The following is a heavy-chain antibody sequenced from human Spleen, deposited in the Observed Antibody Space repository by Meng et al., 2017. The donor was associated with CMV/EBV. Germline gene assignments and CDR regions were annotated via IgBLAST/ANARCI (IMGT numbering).Heavy chain of an antibody. D-gene: IGHD2-2*02. CDR3: ARAVGDCSSTSCYTGNNWFDP. CDR1: GGTFSSYA. Sequence: SVKVSCKASGGTFSSYAISWVRQAPGQGLEWMGGIIPIFGTANYAQKFQGRVTITTDESTSTAYMELSSLRPEDTAVYYCARAVGDCSSTSCYTGNNWFDPWGQGTLVTVSS. J-gene: IGHJ5*02. CDR2: IIPIFGTA. V-gene: IGHV1-69*05.